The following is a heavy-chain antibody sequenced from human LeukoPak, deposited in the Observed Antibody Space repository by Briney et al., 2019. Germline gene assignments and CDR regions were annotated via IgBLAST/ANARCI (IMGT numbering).Heavy chain of an antibody. J-gene: IGHJ4*02. CDR1: GYTFTGYY. V-gene: IGHV1-46*01. Sequence: ASVKVSCKASGYTFTGYYLHWVRQAPGQGLEWMGIINPSGGNTNYAQKFQGRVTMTRDTSTSTVYMELSSLRSEDTAVYYCARELDGGFFDHWGQGTLVTVSS. CDR3: ARELDGGFFDH. D-gene: IGHD2-15*01. CDR2: INPSGGNT.